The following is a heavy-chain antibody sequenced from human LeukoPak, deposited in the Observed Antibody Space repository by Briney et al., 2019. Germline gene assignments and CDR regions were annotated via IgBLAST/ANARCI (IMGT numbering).Heavy chain of an antibody. J-gene: IGHJ4*02. D-gene: IGHD3-22*01. CDR2: ISSSSSYI. CDR3: ARSAVGYYDSSGYYLYYFDY. Sequence: PGGSLRLSCAASGFTFSSYSMNWVRQAPGKGLEWASSISSSSSYIYYADSVKGRFTISRDNAKNSLYLQMNSLRAEDTAVYYCARSAVGYYDSSGYYLYYFDYWGQGTLVTVSS. V-gene: IGHV3-21*01. CDR1: GFTFSSYS.